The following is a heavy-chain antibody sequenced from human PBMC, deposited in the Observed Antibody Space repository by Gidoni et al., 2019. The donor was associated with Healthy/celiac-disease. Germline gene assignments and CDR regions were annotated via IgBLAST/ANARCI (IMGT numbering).Heavy chain of an antibody. Sequence: QVQLQESGPGLVKPSQTLSLTCPVSGGSISSGGYYWSWIRQHPGKGLEWIGYIYYSGSTYYNPSLKSRVTISVDTSKNQFSLKLSSVTAADTAVYYCARGRLLLWFGEPIYNWFDPWGQGTLVTVSS. V-gene: IGHV4-31*03. J-gene: IGHJ5*02. CDR2: IYYSGST. CDR3: ARGRLLLWFGEPIYNWFDP. CDR1: GGSISSGGYY. D-gene: IGHD3-10*01.